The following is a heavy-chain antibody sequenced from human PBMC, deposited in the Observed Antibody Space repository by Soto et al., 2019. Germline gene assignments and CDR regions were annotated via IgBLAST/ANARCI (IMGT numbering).Heavy chain of an antibody. CDR2: IYYSGST. CDR1: GGSISSGGYY. Sequence: SETLSLTCTVSGGSISSGGYYWSWIRQHPGKGLEWIGYIYYSGSTYYNPSLKSRVTISVDTSKNQFSLKLSSVTAADTAVHYCARDQTYYGSGSYFNWFDPWGQGTLVTVSS. D-gene: IGHD3-10*01. V-gene: IGHV4-31*03. CDR3: ARDQTYYGSGSYFNWFDP. J-gene: IGHJ5*02.